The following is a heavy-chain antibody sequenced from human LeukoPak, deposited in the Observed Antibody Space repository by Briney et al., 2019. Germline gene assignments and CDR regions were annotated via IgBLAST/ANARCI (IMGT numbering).Heavy chain of an antibody. CDR3: AGGSGGDTAMAATMVGGSQPYYFDY. J-gene: IGHJ4*02. CDR1: GFTLSSNY. Sequence: GGSLTLSCAASGFTLSSNYMSWLRQAPGKGLEWVLYIYSGGSTNYEDSLKGRFTISRDNSKNPLYLQINSLRAEDMGVYYCAGGSGGDTAMAATMVGGSQPYYFDYWGRGTLVTVSS. CDR2: IYSGGST. D-gene: IGHD5-18*01. V-gene: IGHV3-53*01.